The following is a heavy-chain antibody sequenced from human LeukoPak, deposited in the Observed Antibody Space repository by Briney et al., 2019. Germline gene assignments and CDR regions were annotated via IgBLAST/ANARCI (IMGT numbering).Heavy chain of an antibody. D-gene: IGHD6-6*01. Sequence: VGSLRLSRAPSRVSSSNDGMHWGSESPGEGLWRVAFIQYDGLNTYYADSVKGRSTISRDNSRDTLYLQMNSLRHEDTAIYYCASGRPYHYFDFWGPGTLVTVSS. J-gene: IGHJ4*02. CDR3: ASGRPYHYFDF. V-gene: IGHV3-30*02. CDR1: RVSSSNDG. CDR2: IQYDGLNT.